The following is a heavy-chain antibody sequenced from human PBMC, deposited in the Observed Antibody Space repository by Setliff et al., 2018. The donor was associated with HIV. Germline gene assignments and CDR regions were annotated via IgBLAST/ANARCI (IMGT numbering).Heavy chain of an antibody. Sequence: GGSLRLSCTASGFNFADYSVNWVRQAPGKGLEWIGFIRTQAHGATTDYAASVKDRFTIPRDDSRSIAYLQMNSLRAEDTAVYYCAREWNGGYDYWGQGTLVTVSS. CDR2: IRTQAHGATT. J-gene: IGHJ4*02. CDR1: GFNFADYS. V-gene: IGHV3-49*04. D-gene: IGHD2-8*01. CDR3: AREWNGGYDY.